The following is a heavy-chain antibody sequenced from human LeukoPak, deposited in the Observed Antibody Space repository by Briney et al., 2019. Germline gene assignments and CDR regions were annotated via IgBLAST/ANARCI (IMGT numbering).Heavy chain of an antibody. CDR2: IYTSGST. Sequence: PSETLSLTCTVSGGSISSYYWSWLRQPAGKGLEWIGRIYTSGSTNYNPSLKSRVTMSVDTSKNQFSLKLSSVTAADTAVYYCARGIRVRSGSYPHFDYWGQGTLVTVSS. CDR1: GGSISSYY. J-gene: IGHJ4*02. CDR3: ARGIRVRSGSYPHFDY. V-gene: IGHV4-4*07. D-gene: IGHD3-10*01.